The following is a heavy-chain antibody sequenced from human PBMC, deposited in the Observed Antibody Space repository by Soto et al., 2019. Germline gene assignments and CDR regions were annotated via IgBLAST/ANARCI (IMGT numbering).Heavy chain of an antibody. CDR3: ARGTYYYDSSGDPFDY. CDR1: GGSISSGGYS. D-gene: IGHD3-22*01. J-gene: IGHJ4*02. CDR2: IYHSGST. Sequence: QLQLQESGSGLVKPSQTLSLTCAVSGGSISSGGYSWSWIRQPPGKGLEWIGYIYHSGSTYYNPYLKSRVTISVDRSKNQFSLKLSSVTAADTAVYYCARGTYYYDSSGDPFDYWGQGTLVTVSS. V-gene: IGHV4-30-2*01.